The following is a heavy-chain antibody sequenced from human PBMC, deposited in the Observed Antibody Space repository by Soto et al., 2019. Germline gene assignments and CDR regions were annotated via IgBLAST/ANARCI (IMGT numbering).Heavy chain of an antibody. CDR1: GFTFSQYT. V-gene: IGHV3-23*01. CDR2: IIGGNGDT. Sequence: EVQLLESGGHLVQPGGSLRLSCVVSGFTFSQYTMNWVRQAPGKGLEWISGIIGGNGDTYYADSVKGRFTISRDNSKNTLFLQMDSLTVGDTAIYYCATDKVPDGAWDIDYWGQGAPVTVSS. D-gene: IGHD4-17*01. CDR3: ATDKVPDGAWDIDY. J-gene: IGHJ4*02.